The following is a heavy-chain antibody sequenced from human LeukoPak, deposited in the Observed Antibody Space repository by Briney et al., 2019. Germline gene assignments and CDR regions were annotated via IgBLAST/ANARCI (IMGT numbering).Heavy chain of an antibody. V-gene: IGHV3-30*03. CDR1: GYTFTHYG. J-gene: IGHJ4*02. Sequence: GGSLRLSCVISGYTFTHYGFHWVRQAPGKALEWVAYLSYNGNNKYEDSVKGRFTISRDNSKNTLYLQMGSLRAEDMAVYYCARDAVWFGESTPLDYWGQGTLVTVSS. CDR2: LSYNGNNK. D-gene: IGHD3-10*01. CDR3: ARDAVWFGESTPLDY.